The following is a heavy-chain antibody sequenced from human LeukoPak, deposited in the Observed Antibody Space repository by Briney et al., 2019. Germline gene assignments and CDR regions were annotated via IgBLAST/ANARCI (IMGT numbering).Heavy chain of an antibody. V-gene: IGHV3-21*01. CDR1: GFTFSTYS. Sequence: PGGSLRLSCAASGFTFSTYSMNWVRQAPGKGLEWVSSISSSSSYMYYADSVKGRFTISRDNAKNSLYLQMNSLRAEDTAVYYCARPQSGFGTYYYYGMDVWGQGTRVTVSS. D-gene: IGHD3-10*01. CDR2: ISSSSSYM. J-gene: IGHJ6*02. CDR3: ARPQSGFGTYYYYGMDV.